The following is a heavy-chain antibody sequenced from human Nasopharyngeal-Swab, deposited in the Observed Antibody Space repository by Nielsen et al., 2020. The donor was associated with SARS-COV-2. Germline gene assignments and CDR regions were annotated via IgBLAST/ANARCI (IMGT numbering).Heavy chain of an antibody. Sequence: VRQAPGKGLEWVSAISGSGGSTYYADSVKGRFTISRDNSKNTLYLQMNSLRAEDTAVYYCAKDFSYYYDSSGYFDYWGQGILVTVSS. V-gene: IGHV3-23*01. J-gene: IGHJ4*02. CDR2: ISGSGGST. D-gene: IGHD3-22*01. CDR3: AKDFSYYYDSSGYFDY.